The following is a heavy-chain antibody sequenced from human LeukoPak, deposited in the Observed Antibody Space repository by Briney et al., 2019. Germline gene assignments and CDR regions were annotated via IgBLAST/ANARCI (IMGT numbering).Heavy chain of an antibody. Sequence: GSLRLSCAVSGFTFSSYAMSWIRQPPGKGLEWIGSIYYSGSTYYNPSLKSRVTISVDTSKNQFSLKLSSVTAADTAVYYCARVVAVSYYGMDVWGQGTTVTVSS. CDR3: ARVVAVSYYGMDV. J-gene: IGHJ6*02. V-gene: IGHV4-39*07. CDR2: IYYSGST. CDR1: GFTFSSYA. D-gene: IGHD2-2*01.